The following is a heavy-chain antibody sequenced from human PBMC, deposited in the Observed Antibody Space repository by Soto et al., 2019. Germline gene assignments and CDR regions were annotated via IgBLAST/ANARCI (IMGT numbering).Heavy chain of an antibody. V-gene: IGHV3-74*01. J-gene: IGHJ4*02. CDR3: ARDPSFTMVRGISDY. CDR2: INSDGSST. D-gene: IGHD3-10*01. CDR1: GFTFSSYW. Sequence: GGSLRLSCAASGFTFSSYWMHWVRQAPGKGLVWVSRINSDGSSTSYADSVKGRFTISRDNAKNTLYLQMNSLRAEVTAVYYCARDPSFTMVRGISDYWGQGTLVTVSS.